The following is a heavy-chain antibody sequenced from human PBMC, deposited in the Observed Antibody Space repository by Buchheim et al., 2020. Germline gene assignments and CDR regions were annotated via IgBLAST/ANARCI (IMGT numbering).Heavy chain of an antibody. CDR3: ARGSTGITGTTPYDY. Sequence: EVQLVESGGGLVQPGGSLRLSCAASGFTFSSYDMHWVRQATGKGLEWVSAIGTAGDTYYPGSVKGRFTISRENDKNSLYLQMNSLRAGDTAVYYCARGSTGITGTTPYDYWGQGTL. CDR2: IGTAGDT. D-gene: IGHD1-7*01. CDR1: GFTFSSYD. J-gene: IGHJ4*02. V-gene: IGHV3-13*04.